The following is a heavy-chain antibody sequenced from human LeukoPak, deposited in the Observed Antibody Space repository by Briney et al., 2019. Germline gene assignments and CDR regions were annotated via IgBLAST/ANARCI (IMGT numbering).Heavy chain of an antibody. CDR1: GFTFDDYA. D-gene: IGHD3-22*01. CDR2: ISWNSGSI. V-gene: IGHV3-9*03. Sequence: GGSLRLSCAASGFTFDDYAMHWVRQAPGKGLEWVSGISWNSGSIGYADSVKGRFTISRDNAKNSLYLQMNSLRAEDMALYYCAAIGSSGDLDYWGQGTLVTVSS. CDR3: AAIGSSGDLDY. J-gene: IGHJ4*02.